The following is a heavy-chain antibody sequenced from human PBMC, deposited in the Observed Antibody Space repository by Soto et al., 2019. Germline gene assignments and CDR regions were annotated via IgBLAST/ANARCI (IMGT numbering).Heavy chain of an antibody. D-gene: IGHD4-17*01. CDR3: ARRYGPGFDY. Sequence: PSETLSLTCPVSGFSISSGGYYWSWIRQHPGKGLEWIGYIYYSGSTNYNPSLKSRVTISVDTSKNQFSLKLSSVTAADTAVYYCARRYGPGFDYWGQGTLVTVSS. V-gene: IGHV4-61*08. J-gene: IGHJ4*02. CDR2: IYYSGST. CDR1: GFSISSGGYY.